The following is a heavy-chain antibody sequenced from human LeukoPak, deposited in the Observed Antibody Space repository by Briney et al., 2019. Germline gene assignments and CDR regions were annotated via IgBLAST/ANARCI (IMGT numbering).Heavy chain of an antibody. CDR2: ISWNSGSI. J-gene: IGHJ2*01. CDR3: AKDVNSGYNWYYDL. Sequence: GGSLRLSCAASGFTFDDYAMHWVRQAPGKGLEWVSGISWNSGSIGYADSVKGRFTISRDNAKNSLYLQMSSLRAEDTALYYCAKDVNSGYNWYYDLWGRGTPVTVSS. CDR1: GFTFDDYA. V-gene: IGHV3-9*01. D-gene: IGHD3-22*01.